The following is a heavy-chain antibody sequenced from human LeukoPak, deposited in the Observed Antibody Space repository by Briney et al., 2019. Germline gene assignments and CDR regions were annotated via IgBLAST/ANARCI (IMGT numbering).Heavy chain of an antibody. CDR3: ARVDGEVRGAYYYYYYYMDV. CDR1: GGSISSSSYY. Sequence: SETLSLTCTVSGGSISSSSYYWGWIRQPPGKGLEWIGSIYYSGSTYYNPSLKSRVTISVDTSKNQFSLKLSSVTAADTAVYYCARVDGEVRGAYYYYYYYMDVWGKGTTVTVSS. V-gene: IGHV4-39*07. D-gene: IGHD3-10*01. J-gene: IGHJ6*03. CDR2: IYYSGST.